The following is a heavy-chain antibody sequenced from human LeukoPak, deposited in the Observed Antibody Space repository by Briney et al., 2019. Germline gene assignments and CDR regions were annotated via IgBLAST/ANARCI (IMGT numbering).Heavy chain of an antibody. CDR1: GGSISSSSYY. Sequence: SETLSLTCTVSGGSISSSSYYWGWIRQPPGKGLEWIGSIYYSGSTYYNPSLKSRVTISVDTSKNQFSLKLSSVTAADTAVYYCAREQPSYGHYVWGSQTKIIDYWGQGTLVTVSS. V-gene: IGHV4-39*07. D-gene: IGHD3-16*01. CDR3: AREQPSYGHYVWGSQTKIIDY. J-gene: IGHJ4*02. CDR2: IYYSGST.